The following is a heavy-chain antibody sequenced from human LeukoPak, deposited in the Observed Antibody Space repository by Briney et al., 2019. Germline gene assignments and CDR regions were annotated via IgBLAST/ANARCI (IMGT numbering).Heavy chain of an antibody. J-gene: IGHJ4*02. CDR1: GFTFSSYA. V-gene: IGHV3-23*01. CDR3: ARGSSYGDYYFDY. Sequence: GGSLRLSCAASGFTFSSYAMTWVRQAPGKGLEWVSAISGSGGSTYYVDSVKGRFTISRDNAKNSLYLQMNSLRAEDTAVYYCARGSSYGDYYFDYWGQGTLVTVSS. CDR2: ISGSGGST. D-gene: IGHD4-17*01.